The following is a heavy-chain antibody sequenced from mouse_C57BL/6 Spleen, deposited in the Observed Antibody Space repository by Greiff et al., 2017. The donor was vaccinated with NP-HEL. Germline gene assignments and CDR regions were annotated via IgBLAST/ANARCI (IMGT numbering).Heavy chain of an antibody. CDR2: IDPETGGT. J-gene: IGHJ2*01. CDR1: GYTFTDYE. V-gene: IGHV1-15*01. D-gene: IGHD4-1*02. CDR3: TRSQLGHYFDY. Sequence: QVQLKESGAELVRPGASVTLSCKASGYTFTDYEMHWVKQTPVHGLEWIGAIDPETGGTAYNQKFKGKAILTADKSSSTAYMELRSLTSEDSAVYYCTRSQLGHYFDYWGQGTTLTVSS.